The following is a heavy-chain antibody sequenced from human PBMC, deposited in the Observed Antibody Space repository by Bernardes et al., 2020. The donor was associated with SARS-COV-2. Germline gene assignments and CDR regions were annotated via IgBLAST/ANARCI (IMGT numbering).Heavy chain of an antibody. CDR1: GFSFSRFA. Sequence: GSLRLSCTTSGFSFSRFAMHWVRQAPGKGLEWVASIKQDGSEKYYVDSVKGRFTVSRDTARSSIYMQMNNLRVEDTAVYYCARDIATTGSWFDPWGQGTLVTVSS. J-gene: IGHJ5*02. CDR2: IKQDGSEK. V-gene: IGHV3-7*03. D-gene: IGHD3-10*01. CDR3: ARDIATTGSWFDP.